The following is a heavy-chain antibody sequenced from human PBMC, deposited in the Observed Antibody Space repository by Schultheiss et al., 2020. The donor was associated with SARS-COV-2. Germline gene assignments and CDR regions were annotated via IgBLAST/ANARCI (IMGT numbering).Heavy chain of an antibody. D-gene: IGHD6-19*01. Sequence: GGSLRLSCAASGFTFSSYAMSWVRQAPGKGLEWVSAISGSGGSTYYADSVKGRFTISRDNSKNTLYLQMNSLRSEDTAVYYCAAERYSSGWFDLWGRGTLVTVSS. CDR1: GFTFSSYA. J-gene: IGHJ2*01. V-gene: IGHV3-23*01. CDR2: ISGSGGST. CDR3: AAERYSSGWFDL.